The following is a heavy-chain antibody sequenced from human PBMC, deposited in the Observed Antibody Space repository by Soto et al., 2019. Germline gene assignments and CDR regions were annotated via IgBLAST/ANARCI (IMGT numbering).Heavy chain of an antibody. V-gene: IGHV5-51*01. CDR2: IYPVDSDT. CDR3: ARQGGYCSGGSCCFRYYGMDV. J-gene: IGHJ6*02. CDR1: GYRFTSYW. D-gene: IGHD2-15*01. Sequence: ECLKGGCEGSGYRFTSYWIVCVRHMPGKALESMGIIYPVDSDTRYSPSFKGQVTISADKSISTAYLQWSSLKASDTAMYYCARQGGYCSGGSCCFRYYGMDVWGQGTKVTGSS.